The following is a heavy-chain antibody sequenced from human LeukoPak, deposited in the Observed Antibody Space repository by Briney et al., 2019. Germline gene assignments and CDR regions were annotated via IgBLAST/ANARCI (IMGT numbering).Heavy chain of an antibody. D-gene: IGHD6-13*01. V-gene: IGHV3-7*01. J-gene: IGHJ4*02. CDR3: ARIGYSSSSLDY. Sequence: GGSLRLSCAASGFTFSGYAMSWVRQAPGKGLEWVANIKQDGGQKYYVDSVKGRLTISRDNAKNSVYLQVNSLRVEDTAVYFCARIGYSSSSLDYWGQGTPVTVSS. CDR2: IKQDGGQK. CDR1: GFTFSGYA.